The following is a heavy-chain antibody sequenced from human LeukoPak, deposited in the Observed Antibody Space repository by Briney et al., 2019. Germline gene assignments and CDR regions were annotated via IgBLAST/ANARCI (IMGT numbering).Heavy chain of an antibody. CDR3: AREGQYSNFDY. CDR1: GFTVSSNY. D-gene: IGHD4-11*01. CDR2: IYSGGST. Sequence: GGSLRLSCAASGFTVSSNYMSWVRQAPGKGLKWVSVIYSGGSTYYADSVKGRFTISRDNSKNTLYLQMNSLRAEDTAVYYCAREGQYSNFDYWGQGILVTVSS. J-gene: IGHJ4*02. V-gene: IGHV3-53*01.